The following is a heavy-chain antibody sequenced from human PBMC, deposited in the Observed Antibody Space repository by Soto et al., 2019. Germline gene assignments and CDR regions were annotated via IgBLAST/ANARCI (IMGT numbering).Heavy chain of an antibody. CDR2: IDSSGEK. J-gene: IGHJ5*02. D-gene: IGHD6-19*01. CDR1: GLSITDSEMG. V-gene: IGHV2-26*01. CDR3: ARRHLAVAVSSWFDP. Sequence: QVTLKESGPVLVKPTETLTLRCTVSGLSITDSEMGVSWIRQPPGQPLEWLAHIDSSGEKSYRTFLKSRLAISKDTSKSRIGLTMTNMDPEDTATYYCARRHLAVAVSSWFDPWGQGIPVTVSS.